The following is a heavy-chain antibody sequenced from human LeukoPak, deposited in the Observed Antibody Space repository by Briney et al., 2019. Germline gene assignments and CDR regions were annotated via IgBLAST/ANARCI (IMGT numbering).Heavy chain of an antibody. CDR3: ASGRWYFDY. Sequence: GGSLRLSCAASGFTFSSYSMNWVRQAPGKGLEWVSYISSSSSTIYYADSVKGRFTISRDNAKNSLYLQMNSLRAEDTAVYYCASGRWYFDYWGQGTLVTVSS. CDR2: ISSSSSTI. D-gene: IGHD4-23*01. V-gene: IGHV3-48*04. CDR1: GFTFSSYS. J-gene: IGHJ4*02.